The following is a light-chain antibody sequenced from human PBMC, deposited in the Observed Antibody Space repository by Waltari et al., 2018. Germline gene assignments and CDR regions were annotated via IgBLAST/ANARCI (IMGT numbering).Light chain of an antibody. Sequence: SYVLTQPPSVSVAPGKTAKITCGGTNLGSKSVHWYQQRPGQAPVLVIHDDSDRPPRIPERFSGSNSGNTATLTISRVEAGDEADYYCQVWDRSSDQVVFGGGTKMAVL. CDR3: QVWDRSSDQVV. V-gene: IGLV3-21*04. CDR1: NLGSKS. J-gene: IGLJ2*01. CDR2: DDS.